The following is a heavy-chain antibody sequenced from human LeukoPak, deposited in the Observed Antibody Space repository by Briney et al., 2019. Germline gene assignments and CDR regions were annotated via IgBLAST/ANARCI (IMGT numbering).Heavy chain of an antibody. CDR3: VTQYFDY. CDR1: GFTFSSYA. V-gene: IGHV3-23*01. J-gene: IGHJ4*02. Sequence: GGSLRLSCAASGFTFSSYAMSWVRQAPGKGLEWVSTITGSGGSTYCPDSVKGRFTISRDNSKNTLYLQMNSLRVEDTAVYYCVTQYFDYWGQGTLVTVSS. CDR2: ITGSGGST.